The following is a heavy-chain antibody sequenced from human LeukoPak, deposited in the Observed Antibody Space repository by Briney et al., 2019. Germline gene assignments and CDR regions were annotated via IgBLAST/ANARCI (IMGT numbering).Heavy chain of an antibody. J-gene: IGHJ4*02. Sequence: PGGSLRLSCAASGFTFSSYGMHWVRQAPGKGLEWVAFIRYDGSNKYYADSVKGRFTISRDNSKNTLYLQMNSLRAEDTAVCYCVARGFDYWGQGTLVTVSS. CDR2: IRYDGSNK. CDR1: GFTFSSYG. D-gene: IGHD3-10*01. V-gene: IGHV3-30*02. CDR3: VARGFDY.